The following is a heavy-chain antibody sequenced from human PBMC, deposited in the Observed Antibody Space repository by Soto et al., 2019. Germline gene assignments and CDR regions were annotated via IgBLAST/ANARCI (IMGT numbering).Heavy chain of an antibody. D-gene: IGHD6-19*01. CDR2: ISYDGINK. Sequence: QVQLVESGGGVVQPGRSLRLSCAASGFTFSSYAMHWVRQAPGKGLEWVAVISYDGINKYYADSVKGRFTISRDNSKNTLYLQMNSLRAEDTAVYYCARGPSGWYYFDYWGQGTLVTVSS. J-gene: IGHJ4*02. V-gene: IGHV3-30-3*01. CDR3: ARGPSGWYYFDY. CDR1: GFTFSSYA.